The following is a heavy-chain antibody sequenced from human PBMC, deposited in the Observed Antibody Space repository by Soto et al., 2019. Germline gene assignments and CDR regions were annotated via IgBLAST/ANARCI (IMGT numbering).Heavy chain of an antibody. CDR2: ISSSGGSA. CDR1: GFTFSRYG. Sequence: EVQLLESGGGLVQPGGSLRLSCAASGFTFSRYGMSWVRQAPGKGLEWVSAISSSGGSAYYADSVKGRFTISRDNSKNTLYLQMNSLRAEDTAVYYCARGATSPSYWGHGTLVTVSS. V-gene: IGHV3-23*01. CDR3: ARGATSPSY. J-gene: IGHJ4*01.